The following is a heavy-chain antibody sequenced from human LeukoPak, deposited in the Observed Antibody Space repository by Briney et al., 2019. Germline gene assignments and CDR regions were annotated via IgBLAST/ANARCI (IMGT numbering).Heavy chain of an antibody. J-gene: IGHJ4*02. CDR1: GGSISNGYW. CDR3: ASLTRDGYHFEW. V-gene: IGHV4-38-2*01. Sequence: SETLSLTCAVSGGSISNGYWWSWVRQPPGKGLEWIGSVYHSGSTHYTPSFKSRVTISLDTSKNHFSLKLTSVTAADTAVYFCASLTRDGYHFEWWGRGTLVTVSS. CDR2: VYHSGST. D-gene: IGHD6-13*01.